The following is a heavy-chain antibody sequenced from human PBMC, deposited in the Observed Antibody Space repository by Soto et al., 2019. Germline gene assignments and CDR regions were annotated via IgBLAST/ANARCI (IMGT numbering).Heavy chain of an antibody. Sequence: PGGSLRLSCAASGFTFSDHYMDWVRQAPGKGLEWVGRTRNKANSYTTEYAASVKGRFTISRDDSKNSLYLQMNSLKTEDTAVFYCARGVLPPGDRDAFDIWGQGKMVTVSS. V-gene: IGHV3-72*01. J-gene: IGHJ3*02. D-gene: IGHD3-16*01. CDR1: GFTFSDHY. CDR3: ARGVLPPGDRDAFDI. CDR2: TRNKANSYTT.